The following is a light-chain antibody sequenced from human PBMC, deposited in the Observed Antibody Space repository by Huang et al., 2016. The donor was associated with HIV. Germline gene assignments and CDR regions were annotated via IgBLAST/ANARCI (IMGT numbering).Light chain of an antibody. CDR1: QNIDTN. V-gene: IGKV3-15*01. Sequence: EIVMTQSPATLSVSPGERAILLCRASQNIDTNVAWYQQKPGQAPRLLIFGASTRATGISARFTGGGSETECTLTINSVQSEDVAMYYCHQYNDWPPWTFGQGTRVEI. CDR3: HQYNDWPPWT. J-gene: IGKJ1*01. CDR2: GAS.